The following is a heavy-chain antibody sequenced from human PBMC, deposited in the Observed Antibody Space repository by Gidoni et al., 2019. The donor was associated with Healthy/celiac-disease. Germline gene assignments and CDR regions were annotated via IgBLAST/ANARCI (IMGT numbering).Heavy chain of an antibody. V-gene: IGHV2-26*01. CDR3: ARIPLYAGATTRENWFDP. J-gene: IGHJ5*02. Sequence: QVTLKESGPVLVKPTETLTLTCTVPGFSLSNARMGVSWIRQPPGKALEWLAHIFSNDEKSYSTSLKSRLTISKDTSKSQVVLTMTNMDPVDTATYYCARIPLYAGATTRENWFDPWGQGTLVTVSS. CDR2: IFSNDEK. CDR1: GFSLSNARMG. D-gene: IGHD1-26*01.